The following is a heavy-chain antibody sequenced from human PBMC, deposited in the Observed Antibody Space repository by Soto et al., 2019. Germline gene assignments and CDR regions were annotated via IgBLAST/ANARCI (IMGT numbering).Heavy chain of an antibody. Sequence: QVQLEQSGAEVKKPGASVKVSCKASGGTFRNSAISWVRQAPGQGLEWMGGIMPIFRTPDYAQKFQGRVTITADESTSTAYMELSGLRSDATAVYFCARDNDRTQLGGNYYYMLDVWGHGTTVTVSS. CDR2: IMPIFRTP. V-gene: IGHV1-69*12. J-gene: IGHJ6*02. CDR1: GGTFRNSA. CDR3: ARDNDRTQLGGNYYYMLDV. D-gene: IGHD1-1*01.